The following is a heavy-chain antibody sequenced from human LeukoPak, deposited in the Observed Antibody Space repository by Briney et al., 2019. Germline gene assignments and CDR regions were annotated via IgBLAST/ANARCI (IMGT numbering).Heavy chain of an antibody. Sequence: TGGSLRLSCAASGFTFSSYAMSWVRQAPGKGLEWVSAISGSGGSTYYADSVKGRFTISRDNSKNTLYLQMNSLRAEDTAVYYCAKGNRYSYGSFDYWGQGTLVTVSS. CDR3: AKGNRYSYGSFDY. CDR1: GFTFSSYA. D-gene: IGHD5-18*01. V-gene: IGHV3-23*01. J-gene: IGHJ4*02. CDR2: ISGSGGST.